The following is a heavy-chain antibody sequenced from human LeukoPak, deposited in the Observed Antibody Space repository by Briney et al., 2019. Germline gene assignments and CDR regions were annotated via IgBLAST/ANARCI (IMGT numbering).Heavy chain of an antibody. Sequence: AGGSLRLSCAASEFSVGSNYMTWVRQAPGKGLEWVSVIYSGGSTSYADSVKGRFTISRDNSKNTLYLQMNSLRVEDTAVYYCATTVGVAVAAFDYWGQGTLVTVSS. CDR1: EFSVGSNY. CDR3: ATTVGVAVAAFDY. D-gene: IGHD6-19*01. CDR2: IYSGGST. V-gene: IGHV3-66*01. J-gene: IGHJ4*02.